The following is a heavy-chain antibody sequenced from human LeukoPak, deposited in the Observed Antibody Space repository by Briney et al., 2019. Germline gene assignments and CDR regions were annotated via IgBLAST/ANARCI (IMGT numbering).Heavy chain of an antibody. Sequence: GGSLRLSCAASGFTFSSYGTSWVRQAPGKGLEWVSAISGSGGSTCYADSVKGRFTISRDNSKNTLYLQMNSLRAEDTAVYYCAKQYSSSWFHYFDYWGQGTLVTVSS. J-gene: IGHJ4*02. D-gene: IGHD6-13*01. CDR2: ISGSGGST. V-gene: IGHV3-23*01. CDR3: AKQYSSSWFHYFDY. CDR1: GFTFSSYG.